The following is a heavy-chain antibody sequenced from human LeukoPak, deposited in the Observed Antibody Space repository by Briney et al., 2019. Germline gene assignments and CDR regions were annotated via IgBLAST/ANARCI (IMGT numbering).Heavy chain of an antibody. CDR1: GFTFSGSG. CDR3: ATDLRYGNNFFFQH. V-gene: IGHV3-30*02. J-gene: IGHJ4*02. D-gene: IGHD5-18*01. CDR2: IRSDGSNK. Sequence: GGSLRLSCAASGFTFSGSGMHWVRQAPGKGLEWVAFIRSDGSNKYYADSVKGRFTISRDNAKNSQYLQMNSLRAEDTAVYYCATDLRYGNNFFFQHWGQGILVTVSS.